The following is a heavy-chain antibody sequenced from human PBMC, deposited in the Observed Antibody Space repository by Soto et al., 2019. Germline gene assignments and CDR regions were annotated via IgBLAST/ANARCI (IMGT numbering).Heavy chain of an antibody. J-gene: IGHJ4*02. D-gene: IGHD6-13*01. CDR2: ISYDGSNK. Sequence: QVQLVESGGGVVQPGRSLRLSCAASGFTFSSYAMHWVRQAPGKGLEWVAVISYDGSNKYYGDSVKGRFTISRDNSKNTLYLQMNSLRAEDTAVYYCARWRGSGIAAAGAPFDYWGQGTLVTVSS. CDR3: ARWRGSGIAAAGAPFDY. V-gene: IGHV3-30-3*01. CDR1: GFTFSSYA.